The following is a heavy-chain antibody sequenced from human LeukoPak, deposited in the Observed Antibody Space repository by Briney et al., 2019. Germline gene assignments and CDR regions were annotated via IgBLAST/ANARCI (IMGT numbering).Heavy chain of an antibody. CDR3: ASFGEAVAVDY. J-gene: IGHJ4*02. V-gene: IGHV3-48*03. Sequence: GGSLRLSCAASGFTFSSYEMNWVRQAPGKGLEWVSYISISGSTIYYADSVRGRFTISRDNAKNSLYLPMNSLRAEDTAVYCCASFGEAVAVDYWGQGTLVTVSS. CDR1: GFTFSSYE. D-gene: IGHD6-19*01. CDR2: ISISGSTI.